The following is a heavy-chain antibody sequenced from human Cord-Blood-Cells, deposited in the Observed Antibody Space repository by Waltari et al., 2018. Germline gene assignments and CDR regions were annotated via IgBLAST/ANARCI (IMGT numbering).Heavy chain of an antibody. Sequence: EVQLVESGGGLVQPGRSLRLSCAASGFTFDDYAMHCVRQAPGKGLWWVSGISWDSGSIGYADSVKGRFTISRDNAKNSLYLQMNSLRAEDTALYYCAKEYSSSDDAFDIWGQGTMVTVSS. CDR1: GFTFDDYA. CDR2: ISWDSGSI. V-gene: IGHV3-9*01. D-gene: IGHD6-6*01. J-gene: IGHJ3*02. CDR3: AKEYSSSDDAFDI.